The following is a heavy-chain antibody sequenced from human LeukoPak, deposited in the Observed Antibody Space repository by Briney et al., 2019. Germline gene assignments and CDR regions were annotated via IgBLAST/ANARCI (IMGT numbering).Heavy chain of an antibody. D-gene: IGHD4-11*01. Sequence: GSLRLSCAASGFTFSSYWMSWVRQAPGKGLEWIGRIYTSGSTNYNPSLKSRVTISVDTSKNQFSLKLSSVTAADTAVYYCARHGGTRITLVQVYYFDYWGQGTLVTVSS. V-gene: IGHV4-4*08. CDR2: IYTSGST. J-gene: IGHJ4*02. CDR3: ARHGGTRITLVQVYYFDY. CDR1: GFTFSSYW.